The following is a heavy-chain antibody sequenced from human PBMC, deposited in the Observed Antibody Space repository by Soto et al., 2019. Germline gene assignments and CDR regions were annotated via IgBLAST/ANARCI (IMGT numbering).Heavy chain of an antibody. CDR2: IYYSGIT. D-gene: IGHD6-13*01. CDR3: ARHVPYSSSWYPSYYYCMDV. J-gene: IGHJ6*02. Sequence: QLQLPESVPGLVKPSETLSLTCTVSGGSISSSSYYWGWIRQPPGKVLEWIGIIYYSGITYYNPSLKGRVTISLDTSNHQFSLQLTSVTAADTAVYYCARHVPYSSSWYPSYYYCMDVWGQGTTVTVSS. V-gene: IGHV4-39*01. CDR1: GGSISSSSYY.